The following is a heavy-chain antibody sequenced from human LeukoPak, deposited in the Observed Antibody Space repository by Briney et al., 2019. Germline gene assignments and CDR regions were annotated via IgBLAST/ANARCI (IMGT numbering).Heavy chain of an antibody. D-gene: IGHD5-24*01. Sequence: PGGSLRLSCTPSEFTVSRNYMLWVRQPPGKGLEWVSLIFSNGDTHYADSVKGRFTISRDTSKNTVSLQMNSLRVEDTAVYYCTRDQMNYWGQGTLVTVSS. CDR1: EFTVSRNY. V-gene: IGHV3-53*01. J-gene: IGHJ4*02. CDR2: IFSNGDT. CDR3: TRDQMNY.